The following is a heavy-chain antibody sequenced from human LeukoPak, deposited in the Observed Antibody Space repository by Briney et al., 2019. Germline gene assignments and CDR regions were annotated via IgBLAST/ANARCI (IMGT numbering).Heavy chain of an antibody. Sequence: GGSLRLSCAASGFTFSNYGMHWVRQAPGKGLEWVAVIWYDGSNKYYADSVKGRFTISRDNSKNTLYLQMNSLRAEDTAVYYCAKDRLHCSGGSCYSGYFDYWGQGTLVTVSS. CDR3: AKDRLHCSGGSCYSGYFDY. V-gene: IGHV3-33*06. J-gene: IGHJ4*02. CDR1: GFTFSNYG. CDR2: IWYDGSNK. D-gene: IGHD2-15*01.